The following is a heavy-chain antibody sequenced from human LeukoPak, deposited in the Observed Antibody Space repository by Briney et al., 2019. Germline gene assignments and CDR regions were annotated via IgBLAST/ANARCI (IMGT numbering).Heavy chain of an antibody. J-gene: IGHJ4*02. CDR3: AKDPYLPGGYSYGHGYFDY. Sequence: GGSLRLSCAASGFTFSSYSMNWVRQAPGKGLEWVSSISSSSSYIYYADPVKGRYTISRDNSKNTLYLQMNSLRAEDTAVYYCAKDPYLPGGYSYGHGYFDYWGQGTLVTVSS. D-gene: IGHD5-18*01. CDR1: GFTFSSYS. V-gene: IGHV3-21*04. CDR2: ISSSSSYI.